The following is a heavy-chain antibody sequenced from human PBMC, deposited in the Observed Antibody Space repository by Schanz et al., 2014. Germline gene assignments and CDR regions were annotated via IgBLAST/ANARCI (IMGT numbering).Heavy chain of an antibody. Sequence: QLELQESGPGLVKPSETLSLTCTVSGGSITRKTYYWGWIRQPPGKGLEWIGNMYYSGSTYYNPSPKSRATISVDTPKNQFSLKLRSVTAADTAVYYCARRSVSPSGNSYGYVVAWFDPWGQGTLVTVSS. V-gene: IGHV4-39*07. CDR3: ARRSVSPSGNSYGYVVAWFDP. CDR1: GGSITRKTYY. D-gene: IGHD5-18*01. J-gene: IGHJ5*02. CDR2: MYYSGST.